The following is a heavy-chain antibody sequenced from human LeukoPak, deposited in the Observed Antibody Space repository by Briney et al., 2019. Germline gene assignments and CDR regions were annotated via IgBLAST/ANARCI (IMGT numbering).Heavy chain of an antibody. Sequence: PGRSLRLSCAASGFTFSSYGMHWDRQAPGKGLEWVAVIWYDGSNKYYADSVKGRFTISRDNSKNTLYLQMNSLRAEDTAVYYCARDGLKFDSSSWLDYWGQGTLVTVSS. V-gene: IGHV3-33*01. CDR1: GFTFSSYG. D-gene: IGHD6-13*01. J-gene: IGHJ4*02. CDR2: IWYDGSNK. CDR3: ARDGLKFDSSSWLDY.